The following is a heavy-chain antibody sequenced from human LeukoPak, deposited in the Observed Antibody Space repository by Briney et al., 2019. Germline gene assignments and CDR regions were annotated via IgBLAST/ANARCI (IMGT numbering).Heavy chain of an antibody. J-gene: IGHJ6*02. Sequence: GGSLRLSCAASGFTFSSYGMHWVRQAPGKGLEWAAVISNDGSDKYYADSVKGRLTISRDNSKKTLYLQMNSLRAEDTAVYYCAKGLYCSSTSCLDYYYYGMDVWGQGTTVTVSS. CDR2: ISNDGSDK. D-gene: IGHD2-2*01. CDR3: AKGLYCSSTSCLDYYYYGMDV. CDR1: GFTFSSYG. V-gene: IGHV3-30*18.